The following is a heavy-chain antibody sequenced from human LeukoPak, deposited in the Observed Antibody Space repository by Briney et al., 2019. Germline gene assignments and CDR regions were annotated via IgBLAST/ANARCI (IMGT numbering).Heavy chain of an antibody. CDR3: ARGLGYYYYYGMDV. V-gene: IGHV3-7*01. Sequence: GGSLRLSCAASGFTFSSYWMSWVRQAPGKGLEWVANIKQDGSEKYYVDSVKGRFTISRDNAKNSLYLQMNSLRAEDTAVYYCARGLGYYYYYGMDVWGQGTTVTVSS. CDR1: GFTFSSYW. CDR2: IKQDGSEK. D-gene: IGHD6-19*01. J-gene: IGHJ6*02.